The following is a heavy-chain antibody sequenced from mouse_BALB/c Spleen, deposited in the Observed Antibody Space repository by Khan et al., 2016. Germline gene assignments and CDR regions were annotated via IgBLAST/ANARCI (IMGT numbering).Heavy chain of an antibody. CDR1: GFTFSNYW. V-gene: IGHV6-6*02. Sequence: EVKLEESGGGLVQPGGSMKLSCVASGFTFSNYWMNWVRQSPEKGLEWVAEIRLKSNNYGTHYAESVKGRFTISRDDSKSSVYLQMNNLRAEDTGIYYCKRFTEDYWGQGTSVTVSS. J-gene: IGHJ4*01. D-gene: IGHD1-1*01. CDR2: IRLKSNNYGT. CDR3: KRFTEDY.